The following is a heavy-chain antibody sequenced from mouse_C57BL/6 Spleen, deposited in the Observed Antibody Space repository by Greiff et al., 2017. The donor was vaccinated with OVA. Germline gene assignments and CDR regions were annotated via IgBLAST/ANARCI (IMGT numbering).Heavy chain of an antibody. J-gene: IGHJ4*01. D-gene: IGHD2-3*01. V-gene: IGHV1-26*01. CDR1: GYTFTDYY. CDR3: ARFYDGYFYYAMDY. Sequence: EVQLQQSGPELVKPGASVKISCKASGYTFTDYYMNWVKQSPGKSLEWIGDINPNNGGTSYNQKFKGKATLTVDKSSSTAYMELRSLTSEDSAVYYCARFYDGYFYYAMDYWGQGTSVTVSS. CDR2: INPNNGGT.